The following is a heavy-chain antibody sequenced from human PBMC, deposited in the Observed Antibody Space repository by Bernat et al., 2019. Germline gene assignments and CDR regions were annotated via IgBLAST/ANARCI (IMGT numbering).Heavy chain of an antibody. D-gene: IGHD2-2*01. CDR2: IYYSGDT. Sequence: QLQLQESGPGLVKPSETLSLTCSVSGDSISGSSYYWGWIRQPPGKGLEWIGSIYYSGDTYYNPSLKSRVTISVDTSKNRFSLKLSSVTAADTAVYYCARHGNLVVVPTATAFDCWGQGTLVTVSS. CDR3: ARHGNLVVVPTATAFDC. J-gene: IGHJ4*02. V-gene: IGHV4-39*01. CDR1: GDSISGSSYY.